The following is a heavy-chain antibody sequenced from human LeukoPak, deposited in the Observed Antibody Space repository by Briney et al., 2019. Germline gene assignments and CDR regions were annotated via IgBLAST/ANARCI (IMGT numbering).Heavy chain of an antibody. V-gene: IGHV4-59*01. CDR2: IYYSGST. CDR1: GGSISSYY. CDR3: ARERYYYYMDV. Sequence: PSETLSLTCTVSGGSISSYYWSWIRQPPGKGLERIGYIYYSGSTNYNPSLKSRVTISVDTSKNQFSLKLSSVTAADTAVYYCARERYYYYMDVWGKGTTVTVSS. J-gene: IGHJ6*03.